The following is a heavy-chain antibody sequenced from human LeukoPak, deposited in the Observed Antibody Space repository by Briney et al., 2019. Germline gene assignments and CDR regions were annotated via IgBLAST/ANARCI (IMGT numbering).Heavy chain of an antibody. D-gene: IGHD3-10*01. V-gene: IGHV3-74*01. J-gene: IGHJ4*02. CDR2: ISTDGSVT. CDR3: ARIGGSGSYSGHYFDH. Sequence: PGGSLRLSCAASGFTFSTYWMHWVRRAPGKGLVWVSRISTDGSVTSYADSVKGRLTISRDNAKNTMYLQMNSLRAEDTAVYYCARIGGSGSYSGHYFDHWGQGTLVTVSS. CDR1: GFTFSTYW.